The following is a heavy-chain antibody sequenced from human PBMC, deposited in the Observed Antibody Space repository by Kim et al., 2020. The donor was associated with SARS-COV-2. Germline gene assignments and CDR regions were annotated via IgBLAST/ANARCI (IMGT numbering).Heavy chain of an antibody. D-gene: IGHD5-18*01. J-gene: IGHJ6*02. CDR1: GFTFSSYG. CDR2: ISYDGSNK. CDR3: AKEVWIQLWFNYYGMDV. V-gene: IGHV3-30*18. Sequence: GGSLRLSCAASGFTFSSYGMHWVRQAPGKGLEWVAVISYDGSNKYYADSVKGRFTISRDNSKNTLYLQMNSLRAEDTAVYYCAKEVWIQLWFNYYGMDVWGPGATVTVSS.